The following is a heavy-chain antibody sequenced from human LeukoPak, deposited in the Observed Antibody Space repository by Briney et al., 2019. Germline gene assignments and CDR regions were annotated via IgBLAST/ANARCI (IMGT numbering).Heavy chain of an antibody. CDR2: MNPNSANT. CDR1: GYTFTSYD. CDR3: ARAIKYYYDSSGYYAYYFDY. Sequence: ASVKVSCKASGYTFTSYDFNWVRQATGQGLEWMGGMNPNSANTCYAPNFQGRDNMTRNTSVSTAYMELSSLRSEDTAVYYCARAIKYYYDSSGYYAYYFDYWGQGTLVTVSS. V-gene: IGHV1-8*01. D-gene: IGHD3-22*01. J-gene: IGHJ4*02.